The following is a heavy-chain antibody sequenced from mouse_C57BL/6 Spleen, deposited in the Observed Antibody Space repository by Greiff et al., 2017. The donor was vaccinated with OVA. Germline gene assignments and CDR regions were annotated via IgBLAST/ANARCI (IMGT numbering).Heavy chain of an antibody. CDR3: ARRFAY. CDR2: ISSGSSTI. Sequence: EVQLVESGGGLVKPGGSLKLSCAASGFTFSDYGMHWVRQAPEKGLEWVAYISSGSSTIYYADTVKGRFNISRDNAKNTLFLQMTSLRSEDTAMYYCARRFAYWGQGTLVTVSA. CDR1: GFTFSDYG. V-gene: IGHV5-17*01. J-gene: IGHJ3*01.